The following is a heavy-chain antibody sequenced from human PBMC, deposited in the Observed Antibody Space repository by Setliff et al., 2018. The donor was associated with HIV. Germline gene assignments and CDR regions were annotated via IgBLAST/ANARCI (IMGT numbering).Heavy chain of an antibody. CDR3: ARGRKKTLAVSGTRYFDF. CDR2: IFYRGDT. CDR1: SGAISRAASY. Sequence: ETLSFTCTVSSGAISRAASYWSWIRQSPGKGLEWIGTIFYRGDTYYNPSLKSRLTISVDMSKNQFSLKLTSVTAADMGVYYCARGRKKTLAVSGTRYFDFWGQGTLVTVSS. V-gene: IGHV4-39*07. J-gene: IGHJ4*02. D-gene: IGHD6-19*01.